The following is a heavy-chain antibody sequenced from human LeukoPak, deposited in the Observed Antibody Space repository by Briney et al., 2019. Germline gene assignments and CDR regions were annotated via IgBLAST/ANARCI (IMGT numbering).Heavy chain of an antibody. D-gene: IGHD6-19*01. CDR3: ANNSSDFDAFDI. Sequence: GGSLRLSCVVSGFTVSSNFMSWVRQAPGKGPEWVSVIYTSGITYYADSVRGRFTISRDNSKNTLYLQMNSLRAEDTAVYYCANNSSDFDAFDIWGQGTMVTVSS. CDR2: IYTSGIT. V-gene: IGHV3-66*01. J-gene: IGHJ3*02. CDR1: GFTVSSNF.